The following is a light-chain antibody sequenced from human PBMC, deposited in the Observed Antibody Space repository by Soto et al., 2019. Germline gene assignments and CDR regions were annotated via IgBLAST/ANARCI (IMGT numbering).Light chain of an antibody. CDR1: QGISTS. J-gene: IGKJ1*01. CDR2: AAS. V-gene: IGKV1-39*01. CDR3: QQSYSTPRT. Sequence: DIQMTQSPSSLSASVGDRVTITCRASQGISTSLNWYQQKPGKAPKLLIYAASSLQSGVPSRFSGSGSETDFTLTISSLQPEDFATYYCQQSYSTPRTFGQGTKVDIK.